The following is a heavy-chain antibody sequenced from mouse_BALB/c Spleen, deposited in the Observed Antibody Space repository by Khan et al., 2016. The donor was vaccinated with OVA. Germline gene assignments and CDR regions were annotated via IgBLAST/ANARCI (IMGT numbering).Heavy chain of an antibody. CDR1: GFTFSSYG. J-gene: IGHJ2*01. CDR2: INSNGGST. V-gene: IGHV5-6-3*01. CDR3: ARMARTIN. Sequence: EVELVESGGGLVQPGGSLKLSCAASGFTFSSYGMSWVRQTPDKRLELVATINSNGGSTYYPASVKGRFTISRDNAKNTLDLQMSSLKSEDTAMYYCARMARTINWGQGTTLTVSS.